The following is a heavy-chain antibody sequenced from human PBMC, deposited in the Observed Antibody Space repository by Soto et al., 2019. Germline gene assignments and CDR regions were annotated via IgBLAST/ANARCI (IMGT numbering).Heavy chain of an antibody. V-gene: IGHV3-13*01. CDR1: GCTFSGID. D-gene: IGHD2-15*01. Sequence: GGSLRLSGEASGCTFSGIDMHWVRQPPGKGLEWVSSIGTAGDTYYAVSVKGRFTISRDNAKNSLSLQMNSLRAGDMAVYFCAKSQEVGAHFFDSWGQGTQVTVSS. CDR3: AKSQEVGAHFFDS. CDR2: IGTAGDT. J-gene: IGHJ4*02.